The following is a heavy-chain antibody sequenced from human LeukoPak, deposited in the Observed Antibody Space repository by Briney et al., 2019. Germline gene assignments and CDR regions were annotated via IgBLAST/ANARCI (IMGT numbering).Heavy chain of an antibody. CDR2: IYYDGTT. CDR1: GGSISGHY. D-gene: IGHD3-10*01. J-gene: IGHJ5*02. V-gene: IGHV4-59*11. Sequence: SETLSLTCTVSGGSISGHYWSWIRQPPGEKLEYIGYIYYDGTTNYNPSLRGRVPISVDTSKNQFSLNLKSVTAADTAVYYCARDSGGQYGSGNIWFDPWGQGTLVTVSS. CDR3: ARDSGGQYGSGNIWFDP.